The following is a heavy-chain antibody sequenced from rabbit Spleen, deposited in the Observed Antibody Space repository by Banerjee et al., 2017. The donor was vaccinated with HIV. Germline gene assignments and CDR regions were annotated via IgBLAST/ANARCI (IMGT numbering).Heavy chain of an antibody. CDR2: VDVSTTSPT. V-gene: IGHV1S45*01. J-gene: IGHJ4*01. CDR1: GVSFSDKDV. Sequence: QEQLTETGGGLVQPGGSLTLTCKASGVSFSDKDVMCWVRQAPGKGPEWVACVDVSTTSPTYYASWAKGRFTISKSSSTTVTLQMTSLTAADTATYFCARYILYDYFTLWGPGTLVTVS. D-gene: IGHD8-1*01. CDR3: ARYILYDYFTL.